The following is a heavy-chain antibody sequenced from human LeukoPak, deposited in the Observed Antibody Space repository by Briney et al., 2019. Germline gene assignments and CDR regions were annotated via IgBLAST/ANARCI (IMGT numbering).Heavy chain of an antibody. CDR3: ARAGPFGNWFDP. CDR1: GGSISSGSYY. Sequence: PSETLSLTCTVSGGSISSGSYYWSWVRQPAGKGLEWIGRIYTSGSTNYNPSLKSRVTISVDTSKNQFSLKLSSVTAADTAVYYCARAGPFGNWFDPWDQGTLVTVSS. J-gene: IGHJ5*02. CDR2: IYTSGST. D-gene: IGHD3-10*01. V-gene: IGHV4-61*02.